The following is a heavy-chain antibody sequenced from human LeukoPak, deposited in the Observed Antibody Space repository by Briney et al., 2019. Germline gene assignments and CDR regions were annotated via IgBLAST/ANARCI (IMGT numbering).Heavy chain of an antibody. CDR3: ARGRPTVTTRWYFDL. V-gene: IGHV4-34*01. J-gene: IGHJ2*01. CDR1: GGSFSGYY. Sequence: SETLSLTCAVYGGSFSGYYWSWIRQPPGKRLEWIGEINHSGSTNYNPSLKSRVTISVDTSKNQFSLKLSSVTAADTAVYYCARGRPTVTTRWYFDLWGRGTLVTVSS. CDR2: INHSGST. D-gene: IGHD4-17*01.